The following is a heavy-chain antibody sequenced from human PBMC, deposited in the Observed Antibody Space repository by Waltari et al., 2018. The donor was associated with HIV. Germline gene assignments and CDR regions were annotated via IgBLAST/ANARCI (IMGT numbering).Heavy chain of an antibody. CDR1: GFTFSDHH. V-gene: IGHV3-11*01. Sequence: QVQLVESGGGLVKPGGSLRLSCAASGFTFSDHHMSWIRQPPGKGPEWVAYINTVGSNRHYSDAVKGRFTISRDNAKNALYLQMDNLRGEDTAVYYCARPRYSGYDYPTYFDSWGQGNLVTVSS. CDR3: ARPRYSGYDYPTYFDS. D-gene: IGHD5-12*01. CDR2: INTVGSNR. J-gene: IGHJ4*02.